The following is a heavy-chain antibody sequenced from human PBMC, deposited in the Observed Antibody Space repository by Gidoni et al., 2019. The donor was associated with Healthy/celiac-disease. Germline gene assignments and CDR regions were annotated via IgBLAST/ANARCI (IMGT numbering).Heavy chain of an antibody. J-gene: IGHJ5*02. V-gene: IGHV3-30-3*01. CDR2: ISYDGSNK. CDR3: ARGMVYAPRDWFDP. D-gene: IGHD2-8*01. Sequence: APGKGLEWVAVISYDGSNKYYADSVKGRFTISRDNSKNTLYLQMNSLRAEDTAVYYCARGMVYAPRDWFDPWGQGTLVTVSS.